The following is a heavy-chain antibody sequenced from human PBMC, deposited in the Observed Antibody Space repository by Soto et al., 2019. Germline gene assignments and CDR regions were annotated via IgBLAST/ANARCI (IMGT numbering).Heavy chain of an antibody. Sequence: GGSLRLSCAASGFTFSSYWMHWVRQAPGKGLVWVSRINSDGSSTSYADSVKGRFTISRDNAKNTLYLQMNSLRAEDTAVYYCAGPDSLLGTTATTFGRYYGMDVWGQGTTVTVSS. CDR1: GFTFSSYW. D-gene: IGHD4-17*01. CDR3: AGPDSLLGTTATTFGRYYGMDV. J-gene: IGHJ6*02. V-gene: IGHV3-74*01. CDR2: INSDGSST.